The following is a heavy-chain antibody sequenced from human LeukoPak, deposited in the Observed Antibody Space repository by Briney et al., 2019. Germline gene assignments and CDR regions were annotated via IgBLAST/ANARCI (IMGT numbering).Heavy chain of an antibody. J-gene: IGHJ4*02. Sequence: MPSETLSVTCTVSGGSISSGDFHRSWIRQPPGKGLEWIGSIYDSGSIYYNPSLKSRVTISEDTSKNQFSLKLSSVTAADTAVYYCARRYCSTISCLPYDYWGQGTLVTVSS. V-gene: IGHV4-30-4*01. D-gene: IGHD2-2*01. CDR2: IYDSGSI. CDR3: ARRYCSTISCLPYDY. CDR1: GGSISSGDFH.